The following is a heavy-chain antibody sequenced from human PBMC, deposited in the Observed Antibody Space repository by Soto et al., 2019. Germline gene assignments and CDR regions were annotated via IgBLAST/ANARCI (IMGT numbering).Heavy chain of an antibody. V-gene: IGHV5-51*01. Sequence: LGESRKSSCKTSGYTFTSYWIAWVRQMPGKGLKWTGIIYPGDSDARYSPSFQGQVTISADKSISTAYLQWSTRKGSDTAMYFCGSQKEKLRCIGYRGQGTLVTVSS. CDR1: GYTFTSYW. D-gene: IGHD6-6*01. CDR3: GSQKEKLRCIGY. J-gene: IGHJ4*02. CDR2: IYPGDSDA.